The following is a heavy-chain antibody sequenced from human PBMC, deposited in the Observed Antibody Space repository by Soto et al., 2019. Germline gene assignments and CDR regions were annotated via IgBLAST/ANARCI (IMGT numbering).Heavy chain of an antibody. D-gene: IGHD1-20*01. Sequence: AGGSLRLSCAASGFTFSSYWMSWVRQAPGKGLEWVANIKQDGSEKYYVDSVKGRFTISRDNAKNSLYLQMNSLRAEDTAVYYCAMLSITGTTGRGWNYYYYYMDVWGKGTTVTVSS. CDR2: IKQDGSEK. CDR1: GFTFSSYW. CDR3: AMLSITGTTGRGWNYYYYYMDV. J-gene: IGHJ6*03. V-gene: IGHV3-7*03.